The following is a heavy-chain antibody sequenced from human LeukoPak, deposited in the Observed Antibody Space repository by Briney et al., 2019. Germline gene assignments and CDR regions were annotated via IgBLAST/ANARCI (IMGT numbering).Heavy chain of an antibody. CDR3: ARSLGGAGSYDI. CDR1: GFTFSSHC. J-gene: IGHJ3*02. CDR2: INSDGSNR. D-gene: IGHD2-15*01. Sequence: GGSLRLSCAASGFTFSSHCMHWVRQAPGKGLVWVSRINSDGSNRNYADSVKGRFIISRDNAKNTVYLQMNSLRVEDTAVYYCARSLGGAGSYDIWGQGTMVTVSS. V-gene: IGHV3-74*01.